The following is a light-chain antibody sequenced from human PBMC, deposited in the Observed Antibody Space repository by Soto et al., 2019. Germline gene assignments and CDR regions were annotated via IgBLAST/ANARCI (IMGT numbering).Light chain of an antibody. Sequence: QSVLTQPPSASGSPGQSVAISCSGTSSDVGGYNYVSWYQQHPGKAPKLMLYEVTKRPSGVPDRFSGSKSGNTASLTVSGLQAEDAADYYCSSYAGSNNVIFGGGTKVTVL. J-gene: IGLJ2*01. CDR3: SSYAGSNNVI. V-gene: IGLV2-8*01. CDR2: EVT. CDR1: SSDVGGYNY.